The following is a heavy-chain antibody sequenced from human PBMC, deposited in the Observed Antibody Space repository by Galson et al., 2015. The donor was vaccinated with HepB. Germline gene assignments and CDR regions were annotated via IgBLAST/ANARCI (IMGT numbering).Heavy chain of an antibody. CDR2: ISWNSGSI. Sequence: SLRLSCAASGFTFDDYAMHWVRQAPGKGLEWVSGISWNSGSIGYADSVKGRFTISRDNAKNSLYLQMNSLRAEDTALYYCAKDSDGAALQLEGESWFDPWGQGTLVTVSS. J-gene: IGHJ5*02. D-gene: IGHD1-1*01. CDR3: AKDSDGAALQLEGESWFDP. CDR1: GFTFDDYA. V-gene: IGHV3-9*01.